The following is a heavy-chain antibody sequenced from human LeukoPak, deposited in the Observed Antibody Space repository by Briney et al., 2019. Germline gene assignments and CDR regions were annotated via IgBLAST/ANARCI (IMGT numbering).Heavy chain of an antibody. CDR1: GGTFSSYA. Sequence: SVKVSCTASGGTFSSYAISWVRQAPGQGLEWMGGIIPIFGTANYAQKFQGRVTITADESTSTAYMELSSLRSEDTAVYYCARDPLYGDYEYYYYYGMDVWGQGTTVTVSS. D-gene: IGHD4-17*01. CDR3: ARDPLYGDYEYYYYYGMDV. V-gene: IGHV1-69*01. J-gene: IGHJ6*02. CDR2: IIPIFGTA.